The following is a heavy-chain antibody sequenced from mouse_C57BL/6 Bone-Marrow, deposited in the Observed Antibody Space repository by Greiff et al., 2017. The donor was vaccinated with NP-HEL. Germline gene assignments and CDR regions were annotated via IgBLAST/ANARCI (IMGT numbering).Heavy chain of an antibody. D-gene: IGHD1-1*01. V-gene: IGHV1-55*01. Sequence: VQLQQPGAELVKPGASVKMSCKASGYTFTSYWITWVKQRPGQGLEWIGDIYPGSGSTNYNEKFKSKATLTVDTSSSTAYMQLRSLTSEDSAVYYCARQNYGNRDWYFDVWGTGTTVTVSS. J-gene: IGHJ1*03. CDR2: IYPGSGST. CDR1: GYTFTSYW. CDR3: ARQNYGNRDWYFDV.